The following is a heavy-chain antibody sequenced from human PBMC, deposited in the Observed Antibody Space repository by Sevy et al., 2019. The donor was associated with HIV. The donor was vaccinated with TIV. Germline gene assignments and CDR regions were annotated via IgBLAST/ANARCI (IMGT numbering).Heavy chain of an antibody. CDR3: AKGSYYYDRGGAFDI. D-gene: IGHD3-22*01. CDR1: GFTFSSYG. Sequence: GGSLRLSCAASGFTFSSYGMHWVRQAPGKGLEWVAVISYDGSNKYYADSVKGRFTISRDNSKNTLYLQMNSLRAEDMAVYYCAKGSYYYDRGGAFDIWGQGTMVTVSS. J-gene: IGHJ3*02. CDR2: ISYDGSNK. V-gene: IGHV3-30*18.